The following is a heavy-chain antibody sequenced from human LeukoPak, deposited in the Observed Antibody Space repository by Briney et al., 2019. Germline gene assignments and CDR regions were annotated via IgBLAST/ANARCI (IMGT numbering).Heavy chain of an antibody. CDR3: AKDSEPYCSGGSCPFDY. V-gene: IGHV3-23*01. D-gene: IGHD2-15*01. CDR1: GFTFSSYA. Sequence: LSCAXSGFTFSSYAMSWVRQAPGKGLEWVSAISGSGGSTYYADSVKGRFTISRENSKKRMDMQMNSLRAEDTAVYYCAKDSEPYCSGGSCPFDYWGQGTLVTVSS. CDR2: ISGSGGST. J-gene: IGHJ4*02.